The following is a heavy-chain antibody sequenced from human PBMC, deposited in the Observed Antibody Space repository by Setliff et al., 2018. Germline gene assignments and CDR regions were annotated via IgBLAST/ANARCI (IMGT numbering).Heavy chain of an antibody. V-gene: IGHV1-8*02. CDR2: MNPNSGKT. J-gene: IGHJ4*02. CDR3: AKENHFWGGYPNYFRLYYLDF. Sequence: ASVKVSCKASGYPFISYDINWVRQAPGQGLEWMGWMNPNSGKTGYAQKFQARFTISRDNSKNTLYLQMNSLRPEDTAVYFCAKENHFWGGYPNYFRLYYLDFWGPGTLVTVSS. D-gene: IGHD3-3*02. CDR1: GYPFISYD.